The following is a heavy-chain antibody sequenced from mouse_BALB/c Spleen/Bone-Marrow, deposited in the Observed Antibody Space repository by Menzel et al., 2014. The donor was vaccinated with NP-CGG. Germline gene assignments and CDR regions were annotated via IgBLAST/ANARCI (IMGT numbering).Heavy chain of an antibody. J-gene: IGHJ3*01. D-gene: IGHD2-4*01. CDR3: AREGYEYDWFAD. CDR1: GFTFSSYG. V-gene: IGHV5-9-2*01. CDR2: ISGGGSYI. Sequence: EVQLVESGGVLVKPGGSLKLSCAASGFTFSSYGMSWVRPTPEKRLEWVATISGGGSYIYYADNVKGRFIIYRENDRNNLHLQVRSLRSEDTALYYGAREGYEYDWFADWGQGILVTVSA.